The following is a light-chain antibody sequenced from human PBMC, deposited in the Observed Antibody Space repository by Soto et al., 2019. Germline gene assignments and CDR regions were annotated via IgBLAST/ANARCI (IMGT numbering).Light chain of an antibody. CDR1: QSVLYSSNTKNY. J-gene: IGKJ4*02. V-gene: IGKV4-1*01. Sequence: DIVMTQSPDSLTVSLGERATINCKSSQSVLYSSNTKNYLAWFQQKPGQPPKLLIYWASTRESGVPDRFSGSGSGTDFTLTISSLQAEDVALYYCQQYYSIPLTFGGGTKVEIK. CDR2: WAS. CDR3: QQYYSIPLT.